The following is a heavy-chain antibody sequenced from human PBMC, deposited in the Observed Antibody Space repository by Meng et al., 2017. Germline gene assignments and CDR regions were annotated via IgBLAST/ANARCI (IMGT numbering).Heavy chain of an antibody. Sequence: GESLKISCAASGFTVSSNYMSWVRHAPGKGLEWVSVIYSGGSTYYAGSVKGRFTIARDNSKNTLYLQMNSLRAEDTAVYYCARVIVEAMGGWGQGTLVTVSS. CDR2: IYSGGST. CDR3: ARVIVEAMGG. J-gene: IGHJ4*02. CDR1: GFTVSSNY. D-gene: IGHD1-26*01. V-gene: IGHV3-66*02.